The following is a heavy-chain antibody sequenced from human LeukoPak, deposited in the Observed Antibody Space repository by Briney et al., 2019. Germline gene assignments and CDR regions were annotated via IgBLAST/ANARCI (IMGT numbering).Heavy chain of an antibody. Sequence: GGSLRLSCAASGFTFSRYSINWVRQAPGKGLEWVSSISSSSSYIYYAEPVKGRFTVFRDNAKNSLYLQMNSLRVEDTAVYYCAELGITMIGGVWGKGTTVTISS. V-gene: IGHV3-21*01. D-gene: IGHD3-10*02. J-gene: IGHJ6*04. CDR3: AELGITMIGGV. CDR1: GFTFSRYS. CDR2: ISSSSSYI.